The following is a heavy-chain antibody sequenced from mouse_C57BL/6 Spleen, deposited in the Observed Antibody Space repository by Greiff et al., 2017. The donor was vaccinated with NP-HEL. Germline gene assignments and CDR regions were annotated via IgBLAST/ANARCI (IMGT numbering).Heavy chain of an antibody. CDR3: ARLGDYSNFFAY. J-gene: IGHJ3*01. CDR1: GYTFTSYW. CDR2: IDPSDSET. V-gene: IGHV1-52*01. D-gene: IGHD2-5*01. Sequence: QVQLQQPGAELVRPGSSVKLSCKASGYTFTSYWMHWVKQRPIQGLEWIGNIDPSDSETHYNQKFKDKATLTVDKSSSTAYMQLSSLTSEDSAVYYCARLGDYSNFFAYWGQGTLVTVSA.